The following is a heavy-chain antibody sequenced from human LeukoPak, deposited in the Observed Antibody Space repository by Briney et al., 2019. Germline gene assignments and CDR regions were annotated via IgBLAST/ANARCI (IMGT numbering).Heavy chain of an antibody. V-gene: IGHV1-8*01. J-gene: IGHJ5*02. D-gene: IGHD2-2*03. CDR2: MNPNSGNT. Sequence: ASVKVSCKASGYTFTSYDINWVRQATGQGLEWMGWMNPNSGNTGYAQKFQGRVTMTRNTFISTAYMELSSLRSEDTAVYYCARVGLDIVVVPAASDNWFDPWGQGTLVTVSS. CDR3: ARVGLDIVVVPAASDNWFDP. CDR1: GYTFTSYD.